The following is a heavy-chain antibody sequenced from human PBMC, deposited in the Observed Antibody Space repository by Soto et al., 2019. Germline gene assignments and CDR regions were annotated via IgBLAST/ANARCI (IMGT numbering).Heavy chain of an antibody. V-gene: IGHV3-15*01. CDR1: GFTFSNAW. Sequence: GGSLRLSCAASGFTFSNAWMSWVRQAPGKGLEWVGRIKSKTDGGTTDYAAPVKGRFTISRDDSKNTLYLQMNSLKTEDTAVYYCTTHSPIVVVPAATPETYYYYYMDVWGKGTTVTVSS. CDR2: IKSKTDGGTT. J-gene: IGHJ6*03. CDR3: TTHSPIVVVPAATPETYYYYYMDV. D-gene: IGHD2-2*01.